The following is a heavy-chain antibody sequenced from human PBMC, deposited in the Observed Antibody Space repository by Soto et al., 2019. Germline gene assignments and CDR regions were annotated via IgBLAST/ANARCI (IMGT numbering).Heavy chain of an antibody. CDR1: GFTFSSYA. Sequence: GESLKISCAASGFTFSSYAMHWVRQAPGKGLEWVAVISYDGSNKYYADSVKGRFTISRDNSKNTLYLQMNSLRAEDKAVYYCARGYCSSTRCSGRDTAMASYGMDVWAQGTTVTVSS. CDR2: ISYDGSNK. J-gene: IGHJ6*02. CDR3: ARGYCSSTRCSGRDTAMASYGMDV. V-gene: IGHV3-30-3*01. D-gene: IGHD2-2*01.